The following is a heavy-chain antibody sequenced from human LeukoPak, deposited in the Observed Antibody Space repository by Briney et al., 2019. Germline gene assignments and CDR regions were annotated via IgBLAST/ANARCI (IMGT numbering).Heavy chain of an antibody. J-gene: IGHJ3*02. D-gene: IGHD3-3*01. CDR3: ARVSRGDDAFDI. CDR2: ISGSGGST. V-gene: IGHV3-23*01. CDR1: GFTFSSYA. Sequence: GGSLRLSCAASGFTFSSYAMSWVGQAPGKGREGVSAISGSGGSTYYADSVKGRFTISRDNSKNTLYLQMNSLRAEDTAVYYCARVSRGDDAFDIWGQGTMVTVSS.